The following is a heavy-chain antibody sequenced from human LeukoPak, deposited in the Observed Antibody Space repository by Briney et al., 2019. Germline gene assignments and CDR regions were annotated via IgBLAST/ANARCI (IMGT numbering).Heavy chain of an antibody. CDR2: ISWNSGSI. V-gene: IGHV3-9*03. J-gene: IGHJ6*03. CDR1: GFTFDDYA. CDR3: AKATGYSSSSGYMDV. D-gene: IGHD6-13*01. Sequence: GGSLRLSCAASGFTFDDYAMHWVRHAPGKGLEWVSGISWNSGSIGYADPVKGRFTISRDNAKNSLYLQMNSLRAEDMALYYCAKATGYSSSSGYMDVWGKGTTVTVSS.